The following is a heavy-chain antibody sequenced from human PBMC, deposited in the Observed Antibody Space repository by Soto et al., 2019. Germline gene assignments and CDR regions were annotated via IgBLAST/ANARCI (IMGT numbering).Heavy chain of an antibody. CDR1: GGTFSSYA. CDR2: IIPIFGTA. CDR3: ARFSHGGNLYDY. J-gene: IGHJ4*02. Sequence: SVKVFCKACGGTFSSYAISWVGQAPGQGLEWMGGIIPIFGTANYAQKFQGRVTITADESTSTAYMELSSLRSEDTAVYYCARFSHGGNLYDYWGQGTLVTVSS. D-gene: IGHD2-15*01. V-gene: IGHV1-69*13.